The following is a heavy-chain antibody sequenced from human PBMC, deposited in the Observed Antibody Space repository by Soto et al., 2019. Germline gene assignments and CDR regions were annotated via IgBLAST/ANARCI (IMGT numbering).Heavy chain of an antibody. CDR1: GSTFSSYA. CDR3: ARDKIAVAGTSGYYFDY. D-gene: IGHD6-19*01. J-gene: IGHJ4*02. V-gene: IGHV1-69*01. Sequence: QVQLVQSGAEVQKPGSSVKVSCKTSGSTFSSYAISWVRQAPGQRLEWMGGIIPIFGTANYAQKFQDRVTITADESTSTAYVELSSLRSEDTAVYYWARDKIAVAGTSGYYFDYWGQGTLVTVSS. CDR2: IIPIFGTA.